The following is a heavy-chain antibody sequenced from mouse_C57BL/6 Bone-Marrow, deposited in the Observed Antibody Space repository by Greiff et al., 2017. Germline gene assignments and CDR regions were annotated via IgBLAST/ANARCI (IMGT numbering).Heavy chain of an antibody. Sequence: QVQLQQSGAELARPGASVKLSCKASGYTFTSYGISWVKQRTGQGLEWIGEIYPRSGNTYYNEKFKGKATLTADKSSSTAYMELRSLTSEDSAVYFCARRGYYYGSSYGFAYWGQGTLVTVSA. V-gene: IGHV1-81*01. J-gene: IGHJ3*01. D-gene: IGHD1-1*01. CDR2: IYPRSGNT. CDR1: GYTFTSYG. CDR3: ARRGYYYGSSYGFAY.